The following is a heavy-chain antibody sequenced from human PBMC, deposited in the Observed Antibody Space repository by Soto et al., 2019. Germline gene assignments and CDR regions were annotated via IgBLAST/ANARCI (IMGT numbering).Heavy chain of an antibody. Sequence: GSLRLSCAASGFTFSSYAMSWVRQAPGKGLEWVSAISGSGGSTYYADSVKGRFTISRDNSKNTLYLQMNSLRAEDTAVYYCAKDSMRGITGTLRWFDPWGQGTLVTVSS. CDR1: GFTFSSYA. CDR3: AKDSMRGITGTLRWFDP. CDR2: ISGSGGST. J-gene: IGHJ5*02. D-gene: IGHD1-7*01. V-gene: IGHV3-23*01.